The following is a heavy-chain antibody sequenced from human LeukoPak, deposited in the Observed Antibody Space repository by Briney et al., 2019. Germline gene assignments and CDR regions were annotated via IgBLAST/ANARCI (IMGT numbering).Heavy chain of an antibody. J-gene: IGHJ4*02. Sequence: PGGSLRLSCAASGVTFSRYSMNWVRQAPGKGLEWVSSISSSSSFIYYADSVKGRFTISRDNAKNSLYLQMNSLRAEDTAVYYCARDPPLGSCSTISCPHLDYWGQGTLVTVSS. CDR2: ISSSSSFI. V-gene: IGHV3-21*01. CDR3: ARDPPLGSCSTISCPHLDY. CDR1: GVTFSRYS. D-gene: IGHD2-2*01.